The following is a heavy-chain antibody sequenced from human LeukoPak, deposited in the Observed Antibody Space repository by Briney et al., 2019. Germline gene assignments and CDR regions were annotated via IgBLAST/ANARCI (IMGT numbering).Heavy chain of an antibody. CDR3: VRGRRDTSMFTTWDY. V-gene: IGHV1-18*01. CDR2: ISAYNGNT. J-gene: IGHJ4*02. CDR1: GYTFTPYG. D-gene: IGHD5-18*01. Sequence: ASVKVSCKASGYTFTPYGISWVRQAPGQGLEWMGWISAYNGNTNYAQKLQGRVTMTTDTSTSTAYMDLRSLRSDDTAVYYCVRGRRDTSMFTTWDYWGQGTLVTVSS.